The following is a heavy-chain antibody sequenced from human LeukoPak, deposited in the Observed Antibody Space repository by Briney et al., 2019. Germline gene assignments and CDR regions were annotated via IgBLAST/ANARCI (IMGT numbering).Heavy chain of an antibody. CDR2: IHNTGST. J-gene: IGHJ3*02. Sequence: SETLSLTCTVSGGSFRSYYWSWLRQPPGEGLEWIAYIHNTGSTNYNPSLTSRVTISLDTSKNEFSLKLTSVTAADTAVYYCVRDWEGFNFDIWGQGTMVTVSS. D-gene: IGHD1-26*01. CDR3: VRDWEGFNFDI. V-gene: IGHV4-59*01. CDR1: GGSFRSYY.